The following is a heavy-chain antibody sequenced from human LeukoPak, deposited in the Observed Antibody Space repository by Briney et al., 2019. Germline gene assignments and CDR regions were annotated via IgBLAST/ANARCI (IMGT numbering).Heavy chain of an antibody. CDR1: AYSFTSYW. CDR3: TTKRPGSRRMFDV. V-gene: IGHV5-51*01. Sequence: GESLKISCKGSAYSFTSYWFSCVRQMPGKDLEWMGIIYPGDSDTRYSPSFQGQVTISADKSISTAYLQWSSLKASDTAMYYCTTKRPGSRRMFDVWGEGTMVTVSS. CDR2: IYPGDSDT. D-gene: IGHD2-2*01. J-gene: IGHJ3*01.